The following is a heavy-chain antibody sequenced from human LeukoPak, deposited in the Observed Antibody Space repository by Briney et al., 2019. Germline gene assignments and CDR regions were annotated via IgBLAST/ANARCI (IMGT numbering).Heavy chain of an antibody. CDR2: ISYDGSNK. V-gene: IGHV3-30*04. D-gene: IGHD1-14*01. CDR3: AREGKNQVLDY. J-gene: IGHJ4*02. CDR1: GFTFSSYA. Sequence: PGRSLRLSCAASGFTFSSYAMHWVRQAPGKGLEWVAVISYDGSNKYYADSVKGRFTISRDNSKNTLYLQMNSLRAEDTAVYYCAREGKNQVLDYWGQGTLVTVSS.